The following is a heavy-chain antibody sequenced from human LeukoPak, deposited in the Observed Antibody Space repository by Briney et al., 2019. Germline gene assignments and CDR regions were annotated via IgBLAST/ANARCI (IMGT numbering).Heavy chain of an antibody. J-gene: IGHJ4*02. CDR3: AKLGLTVAYGVDY. V-gene: IGHV3-23*01. D-gene: IGHD4-17*01. Sequence: GGSLRLSCAASVFTFSTYVVIWVRQAPGKGLEWVSTITGSGGSTYYADSVKGRFTISRDNSKNTLYLQMNSLRAEDTAVYYCAKLGLTVAYGVDYWGQGTLVTVSS. CDR2: ITGSGGST. CDR1: VFTFSTYV.